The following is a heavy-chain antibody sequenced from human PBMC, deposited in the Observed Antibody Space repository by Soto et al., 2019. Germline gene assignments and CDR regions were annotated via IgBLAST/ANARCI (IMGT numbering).Heavy chain of an antibody. Sequence: VASVKVSCKASGYTFTSYGISWVRQAPGQGLEWMGWISAYNGNTNYAQKLQGRVTVTTDTSTSTAYMELRSLRSDDTAVYYCARDLDTAMDHYYYYGMDVWGQGTTVTVSS. CDR3: ARDLDTAMDHYYYYGMDV. V-gene: IGHV1-18*01. CDR2: ISAYNGNT. CDR1: GYTFTSYG. D-gene: IGHD5-18*01. J-gene: IGHJ6*02.